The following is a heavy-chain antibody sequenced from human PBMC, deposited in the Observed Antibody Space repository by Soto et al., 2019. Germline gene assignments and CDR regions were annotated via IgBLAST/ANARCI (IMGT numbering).Heavy chain of an antibody. J-gene: IGHJ6*02. CDR1: GFTFSSYD. CDR2: IGTAGDT. Sequence: GGSLRLSCAASGFTFSSYDMHWVRQATGKGLEWVSAIGTAGDTYYPGSVKGRFTISRENAKNSLYLQMNSLRAGDTAVYYCARGDFWSGYYTDKGRYYYYGMDVWGQGTTVTVS. V-gene: IGHV3-13*01. D-gene: IGHD3-3*01. CDR3: ARGDFWSGYYTDKGRYYYYGMDV.